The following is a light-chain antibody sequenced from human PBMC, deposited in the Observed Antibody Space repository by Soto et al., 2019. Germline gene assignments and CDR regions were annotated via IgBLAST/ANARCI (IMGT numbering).Light chain of an antibody. Sequence: QSALTQPRSVSGSPGQSVTISCTGTSSDVGGYNYVSWYQQHPGKAPKLMIYDVSKRPSGVPDRFSDSKSGNTASLTISGLQAEDEADYYCCSYAGSYTFHVFGTGTKVTVL. CDR1: SSDVGGYNY. CDR2: DVS. V-gene: IGLV2-11*01. J-gene: IGLJ1*01. CDR3: CSYAGSYTFHV.